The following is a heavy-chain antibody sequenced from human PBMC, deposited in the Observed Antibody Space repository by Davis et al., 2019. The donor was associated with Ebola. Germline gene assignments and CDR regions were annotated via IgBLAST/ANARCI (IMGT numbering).Heavy chain of an antibody. V-gene: IGHV3-49*03. CDR1: SSGGYY. Sequence: SSGGYYWSWFRQAPGEGLEWVGFIRSKAYGGTTEYAASVKGRFTISRDDSKSIAYLQMNSLKTEDTAVYYCTRGEAARHYYWGQGTLVTVSS. CDR3: TRGEAARHYY. J-gene: IGHJ4*02. D-gene: IGHD6-6*01. CDR2: IRSKAYGGTT.